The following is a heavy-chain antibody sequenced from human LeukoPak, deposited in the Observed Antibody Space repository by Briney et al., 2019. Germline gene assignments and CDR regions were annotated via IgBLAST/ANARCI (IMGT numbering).Heavy chain of an antibody. V-gene: IGHV4-30-2*01. CDR2: IYHSGST. CDR3: ARAVDYGVVPAARVYWYFDL. D-gene: IGHD2-2*01. J-gene: IGHJ2*01. CDR1: GGSISSGGYY. Sequence: SQTLSLTCTVSGGSISSGGYYWSWIRQPPGKGLEWIGYIYHSGSTYYNPSLKSRVTISVDRSKNQFSLKLSSVTAADTAVYYCARAVDYGVVPAARVYWYFDLWGRGTLVTVSS.